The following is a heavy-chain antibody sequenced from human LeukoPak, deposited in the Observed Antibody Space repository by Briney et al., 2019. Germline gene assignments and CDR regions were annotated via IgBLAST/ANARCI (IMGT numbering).Heavy chain of an antibody. D-gene: IGHD2-15*01. CDR3: SRQDCSGGSCSYVDY. Sequence: GGSLKLSCAASGLDLSGFYMHWVRQASGRGLEWVGLIRTKPSSYTTVYAASVKGRFTISRDDSKNTAYLQMNSLKAEDTAVYYCSRQDCSGGSCSYVDYWGQGTLVTVSS. CDR1: GLDLSGFY. CDR2: IRTKPSSYTT. J-gene: IGHJ4*02. V-gene: IGHV3-73*01.